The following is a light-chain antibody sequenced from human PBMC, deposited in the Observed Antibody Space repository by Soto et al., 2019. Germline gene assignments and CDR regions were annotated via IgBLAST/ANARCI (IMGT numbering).Light chain of an antibody. Sequence: EILMTQSPATLSVSPGGGCTLSCMAIESVSTKLAWYQQKPCQAPRLLVFDASTRATGIPARFSGSGSGTEFTLTISSLQYEDFAVYYCQQYNNWFSITFGQGTRLEIK. CDR2: DAS. CDR3: QQYNNWFSIT. CDR1: ESVSTK. V-gene: IGKV3-15*01. J-gene: IGKJ5*01.